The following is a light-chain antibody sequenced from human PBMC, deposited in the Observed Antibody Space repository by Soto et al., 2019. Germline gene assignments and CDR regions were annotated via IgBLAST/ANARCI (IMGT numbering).Light chain of an antibody. CDR3: QSYDSSLSGYV. J-gene: IGLJ1*01. V-gene: IGLV1-40*01. CDR2: VNS. Sequence: QSVLTQPPSVSGAPGQRVTISCTGSSTNIGAGYDVHWYQQLPGTAPKLLTYVNSNRPSGVPDRFSDSTSGTSASLAITGLQAEDEADYYCQSYDSSLSGYVFGTGTKVTIL. CDR1: STNIGAGYD.